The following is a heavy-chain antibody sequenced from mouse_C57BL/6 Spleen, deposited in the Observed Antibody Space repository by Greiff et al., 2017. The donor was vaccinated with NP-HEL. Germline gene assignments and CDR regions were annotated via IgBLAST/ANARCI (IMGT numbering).Heavy chain of an antibody. CDR3: ARGGVFITTVVAPYYAMDY. CDR2: INPSTGGT. D-gene: IGHD1-1*01. CDR1: GYSFTGYY. V-gene: IGHV1-42*01. J-gene: IGHJ4*01. Sequence: EVQLQQSGPELVKPGASVKISCKASGYSFTGYYMNWVKQSPEKSLEWIGEINPSTGGTTYNQKFKAKATLTVDKSSSTAYMKLKSLTSEDSAVYYCARGGVFITTVVAPYYAMDYWGQGTSVTVSS.